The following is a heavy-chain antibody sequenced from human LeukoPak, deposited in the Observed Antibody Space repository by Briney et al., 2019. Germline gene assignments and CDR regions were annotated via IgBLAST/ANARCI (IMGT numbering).Heavy chain of an antibody. CDR3: ARAAGIAAADYYFDY. CDR1: GGTFSSYA. D-gene: IGHD6-13*01. CDR2: IIPIFGTA. J-gene: IGHJ4*02. Sequence: EASVKVSCKASGGTFSSYAISWVRQAPGQGLEWMGRIIPIFGTANYAQKFQGRVTITTDESTSTAYMELSSLRPEDTAVYYCARAAGIAAADYYFDYWGQGTLVTVSS. V-gene: IGHV1-69*05.